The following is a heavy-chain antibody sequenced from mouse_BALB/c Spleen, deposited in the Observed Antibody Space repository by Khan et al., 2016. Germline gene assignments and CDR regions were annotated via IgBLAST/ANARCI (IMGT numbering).Heavy chain of an antibody. CDR3: ARHYVGFFDY. CDR2: ISYSGST. CDR1: GYSITSDYA. Sequence: EVQLQESGPGLVKPSQSLSLTCTVTGYSITSDYAWNWIRQFPGNQLEWMGYISYSGSTSYHPSLKSRISITRDTSRNKFFLQLNSVTTEDTATYYCARHYVGFFDYWGQGTTLTVSS. J-gene: IGHJ2*01. D-gene: IGHD1-1*02. V-gene: IGHV3-2*02.